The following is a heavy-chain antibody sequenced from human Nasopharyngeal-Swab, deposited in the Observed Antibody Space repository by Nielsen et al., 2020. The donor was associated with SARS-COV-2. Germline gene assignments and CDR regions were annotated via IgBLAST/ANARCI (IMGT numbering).Heavy chain of an antibody. J-gene: IGHJ4*02. CDR3: ATVKSVAVPGAIGTYYFDS. Sequence: ASVKVSCKASGYTLTGNYMHWVRQAPGQGLEWMGWIIPNSCGTSYAQKFQGRGSMTRDTSINTAYMELSRLRSDDTAVYYCATVKSVAVPGAIGTYYFDSWGQGSLITVSS. CDR1: GYTLTGNY. V-gene: IGHV1-2*02. CDR2: IIPNSCGT. D-gene: IGHD2-2*01.